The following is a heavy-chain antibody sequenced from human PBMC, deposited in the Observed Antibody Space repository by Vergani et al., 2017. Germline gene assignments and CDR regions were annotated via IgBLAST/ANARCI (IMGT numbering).Heavy chain of an antibody. CDR2: ISYDGSNK. CDR1: GFTFSSYG. D-gene: IGHD4-17*01. Sequence: QVQLVESGGGVVQPGRSLRLSCAASGFTFSSYGMHWVRQAPGKGLEWVALISYDGSNKYYADSVKGRFTNSRDNSKNTLYLQMNSLRAEDTAVYVCASAVTTSNFFYYYGMDVWGQGTTVTVSS. V-gene: IGHV3-30*03. CDR3: ASAVTTSNFFYYYGMDV. J-gene: IGHJ6*02.